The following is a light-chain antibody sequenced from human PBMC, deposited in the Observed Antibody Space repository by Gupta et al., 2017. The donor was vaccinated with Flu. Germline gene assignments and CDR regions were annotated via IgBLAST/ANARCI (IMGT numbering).Light chain of an antibody. CDR1: QSVSNY. V-gene: IGKV3-11*01. CDR3: QQRSSWPLT. CDR2: DAS. J-gene: IGKJ3*01. Sequence: EIVLTQSPATLSLSPGERATLYCRANQSVSNYLAWYQHRSGQAPRLLIYDASNRATGIPARFSGSGSGTDFTLTISSLETEDFSIYYCQQRSSWPLTFGPGTKVDIK.